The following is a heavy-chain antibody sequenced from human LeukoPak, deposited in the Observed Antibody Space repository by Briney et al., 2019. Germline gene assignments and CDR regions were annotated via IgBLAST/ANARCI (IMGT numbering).Heavy chain of an antibody. D-gene: IGHD1-26*01. CDR1: GFTFRNTW. J-gene: IGHJ4*02. V-gene: IGHV3-7*01. CDR3: ARDQSGSLDY. Sequence: GGSLRLSCAASGFTFRNTWMAWVRQAPGKGLEWVANINQDASTKHYVDSVKSRFTISRDNAKNSLYLQMNSLRADDTAIYYCARDQSGSLDYWGQGTLVTVSA. CDR2: INQDASTK.